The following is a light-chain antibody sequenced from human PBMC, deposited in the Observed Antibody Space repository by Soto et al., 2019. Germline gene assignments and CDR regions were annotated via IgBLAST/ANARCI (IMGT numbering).Light chain of an antibody. J-gene: IGLJ1*01. CDR3: AAWDDSLNGYV. CDR2: SHN. CDR1: SSNIGSNT. V-gene: IGLV1-44*01. Sequence: QLVLTQPPSASGTPGQRVTISCSGSSSNIGSNTVNWYQQLPGTAPKLLIYSHNQRPSGVPDRFSGSQSGTSASLAISGLQSEAEADYYGAAWDDSLNGYVFGTGTKLTVL.